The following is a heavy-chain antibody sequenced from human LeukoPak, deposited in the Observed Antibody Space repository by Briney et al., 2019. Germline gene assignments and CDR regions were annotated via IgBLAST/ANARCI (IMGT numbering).Heavy chain of an antibody. CDR3: ATFRGYYDFDY. Sequence: SGGSLRLSCAASGFTSSIYWVHWVRQAPGKGLGWVSRFNSDVNSTSYADSVKGPFTISRDNAKNTLYLQMNSLRAEDTAVYYCATFRGYYDFDYWGQGTLVTVSS. CDR1: GFTSSIYW. V-gene: IGHV3-74*01. CDR2: FNSDVNST. J-gene: IGHJ4*02. D-gene: IGHD3-22*01.